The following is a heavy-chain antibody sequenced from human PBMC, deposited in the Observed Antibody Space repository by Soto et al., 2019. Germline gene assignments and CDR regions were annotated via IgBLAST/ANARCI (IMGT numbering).Heavy chain of an antibody. CDR3: AGGGNYGGNFDY. CDR2: MNPNSGNT. CDR1: GYTFTSYD. V-gene: IGHV1-8*01. Sequence: ASVKVSCKASGYTFTSYDINWVRQATRQGLEWMGWMNPNSGNTGYAQKFQGRVTMTRNTSISTAYMELSSLRSEDTAVYYCAGGGNYGGNFDYWGQGTLVTVSS. D-gene: IGHD4-17*01. J-gene: IGHJ4*02.